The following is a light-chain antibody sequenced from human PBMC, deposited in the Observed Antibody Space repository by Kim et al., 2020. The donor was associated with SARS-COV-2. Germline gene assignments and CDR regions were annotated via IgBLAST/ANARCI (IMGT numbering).Light chain of an antibody. Sequence: QSVLTQPPSASGTPGQRVTISCSGSSSNIGSNYVYWYQQFPGTAPKILIYRNNQRPSGVPDRFSGSKSGTSASLAISGLRSEDEADYYCAAWDDSLSGVLFGGGTQLTVL. V-gene: IGLV1-47*01. CDR2: RNN. CDR1: SSNIGSNY. J-gene: IGLJ2*01. CDR3: AAWDDSLSGVL.